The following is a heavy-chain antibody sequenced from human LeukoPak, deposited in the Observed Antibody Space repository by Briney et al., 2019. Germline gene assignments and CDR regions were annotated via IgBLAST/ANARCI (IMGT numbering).Heavy chain of an antibody. J-gene: IGHJ4*02. CDR1: GGSFSGYY. V-gene: IGHV4-34*01. D-gene: IGHD3-3*01. CDR3: ASLLDTLNYDFWSGYLDH. CDR2: INHSGST. Sequence: SETLSLTCAVYGGSFSGYYWSWIRQPPGKGLEWVGEINHSGSTNYNPSLKSRVIISVDTSKDQLSLKLSSVTAADTAVYYCASLLDTLNYDFWSGYLDHWGQGTLVTVSS.